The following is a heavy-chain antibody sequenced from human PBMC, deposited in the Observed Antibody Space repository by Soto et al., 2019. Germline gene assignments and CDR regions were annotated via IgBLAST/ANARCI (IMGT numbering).Heavy chain of an antibody. CDR1: GFTFSSYG. D-gene: IGHD1-7*01. CDR2: IRNDGSKP. J-gene: IGHJ4*03. V-gene: IGHV3-33*08. Sequence: PGGSLRLSCAASGFTFSSYGIHWVRQAPGKGLVWVAVIRNDGSKPSYADSVKGRFTISRDNAKNTVYLQMNSQRAEDTAVYYCARDIGKPGTTNGCFDYWGQGTMVTVSS. CDR3: ARDIGKPGTTNGCFDY.